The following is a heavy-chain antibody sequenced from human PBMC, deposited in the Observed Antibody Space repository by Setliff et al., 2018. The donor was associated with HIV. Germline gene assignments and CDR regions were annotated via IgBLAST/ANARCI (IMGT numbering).Heavy chain of an antibody. CDR2: INHSGST. Sequence: SATLSLTCAVYGGSFSGYYWSWIRQPPGKGLEWIGEINHSGSTNYNPSLKSRVTISVDTSKNQFSLKLSSVTAADTAVYYCARIPRRGRYCSGGSCYSRYGMDVWGQGTTVTVSS. V-gene: IGHV4-34*01. J-gene: IGHJ6*02. D-gene: IGHD2-15*01. CDR3: ARIPRRGRYCSGGSCYSRYGMDV. CDR1: GGSFSGYY.